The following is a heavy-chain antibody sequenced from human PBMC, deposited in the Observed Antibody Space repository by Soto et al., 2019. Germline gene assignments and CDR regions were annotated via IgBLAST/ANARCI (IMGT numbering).Heavy chain of an antibody. D-gene: IGHD3-10*01. V-gene: IGHV3-15*01. J-gene: IGHJ6*03. CDR2: IKSKTDGGTT. CDR3: TTRGSGWYYYYYMDV. Sequence: GGSLRLSCAASGFTFSNAWMSWVRQAPGKGLEWVGRIKSKTDGGTTDYAAPVKGRFTISRDDSKNTLYLQMNSLKTEDTAVYYCTTRGSGWYYYYYMDVWGKGTTVTVFS. CDR1: GFTFSNAW.